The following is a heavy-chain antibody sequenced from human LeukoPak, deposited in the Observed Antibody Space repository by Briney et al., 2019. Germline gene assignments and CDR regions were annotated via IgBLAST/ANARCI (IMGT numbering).Heavy chain of an antibody. D-gene: IGHD4-11*01. CDR2: IYTSGST. V-gene: IGHV4-4*07. J-gene: IGHJ1*01. CDR3: ARDDGYSNYGYFQH. Sequence: PSETLSLTCTVSGGSISSYYWSWIRQPAGKGLGWIGRIYTSGSTNYNPSLKSRVTMSVDTSKNQFSLKLSSVTAADTAVYYCARDDGYSNYGYFQHWGQGALVTVSS. CDR1: GGSISSYY.